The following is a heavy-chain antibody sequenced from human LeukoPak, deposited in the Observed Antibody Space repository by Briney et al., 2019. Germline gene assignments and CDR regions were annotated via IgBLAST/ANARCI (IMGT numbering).Heavy chain of an antibody. Sequence: HPGGSLRLSCAPSGFTFSRHGMHWVRQAPGKGLEWVAIISNDGSRKYYAHSVEGRFTISRDNSKNTLYLQMDSLRAEDTAVYYCARDRAWNYFDYWGQGTLVTVSS. CDR3: ARDRAWNYFDY. CDR1: GFTFSRHG. J-gene: IGHJ4*02. CDR2: ISNDGSRK. D-gene: IGHD3-3*01. V-gene: IGHV3-30*03.